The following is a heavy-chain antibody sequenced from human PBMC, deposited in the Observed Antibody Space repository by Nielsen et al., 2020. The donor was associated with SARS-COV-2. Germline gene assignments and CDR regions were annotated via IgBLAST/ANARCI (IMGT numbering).Heavy chain of an antibody. Sequence: GESLKISCAASGFTFSNAWMSWVRQAPGKGLEWVGRIKSKTDGGTTDYAAPVKGRFTISRDDSKNTLYLQMNSLKTEDTAVYYCTTDRVYDYVWGSYLLVDYWGQGTLVTVSS. CDR1: GFTFSNAW. V-gene: IGHV3-15*01. CDR3: TTDRVYDYVWGSYLLVDY. D-gene: IGHD3-16*02. CDR2: IKSKTDGGTT. J-gene: IGHJ4*02.